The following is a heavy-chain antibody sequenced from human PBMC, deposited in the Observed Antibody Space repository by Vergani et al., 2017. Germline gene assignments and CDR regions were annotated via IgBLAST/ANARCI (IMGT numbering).Heavy chain of an antibody. V-gene: IGHV4-61*02. D-gene: IGHD2-2*01. CDR2: IYTSGST. CDR1: GGSISSGSYY. CDR3: AREGYCSSTSCYFGYYYYMDV. Sequence: QVQLQESGPGLVKPSQTLSLTCTVSGGSISSGSYYWSWIRQPAGKGLEWIGRIYTSGSTNYNPSLKSRVTMSVDTSKNQFSLKLSSVTAADTAVYYCAREGYCSSTSCYFGYYYYMDVWGKGTTVTVSS. J-gene: IGHJ6*03.